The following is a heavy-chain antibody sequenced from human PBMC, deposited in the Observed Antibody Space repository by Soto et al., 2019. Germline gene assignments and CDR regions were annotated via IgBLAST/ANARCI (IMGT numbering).Heavy chain of an antibody. CDR1: GDTFINYD. CDR2: ISISKGKT. Sequence: QVQLVQSGAEVKRPGASVKVSCKASGDTFINYDVAWVRRAPGQGLQWMGWISISKGKTYYEQSLQGRVTMTTDTVTTTAYMEVRSLRSDDTAVYDCARKGYIGNFGLDVWGKGTTVTVSS. CDR3: ARKGYIGNFGLDV. J-gene: IGHJ6*04. D-gene: IGHD5-12*01. V-gene: IGHV1-18*01.